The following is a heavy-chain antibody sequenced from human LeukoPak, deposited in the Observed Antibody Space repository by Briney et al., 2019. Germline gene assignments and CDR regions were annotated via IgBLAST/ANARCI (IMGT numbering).Heavy chain of an antibody. V-gene: IGHV3-66*01. Sequence: PGGSLRLSCAASGFAFSTYWMTWVRQAPGKGLEWVSVIYSGGSTYYADSVKGRFTISRDNSKNTLYLQMNSLRAEDTAVYYCARTRDYYFDYWGQGTLVTVSS. J-gene: IGHJ4*02. CDR2: IYSGGST. CDR1: GFAFSTYW. CDR3: ARTRDYYFDY.